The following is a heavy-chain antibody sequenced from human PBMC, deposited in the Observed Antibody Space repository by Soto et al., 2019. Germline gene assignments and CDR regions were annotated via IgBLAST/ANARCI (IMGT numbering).Heavy chain of an antibody. V-gene: IGHV3-48*02. J-gene: IGHJ5*02. D-gene: IGHD3-3*01. Sequence: GGSLRLSCAASGFTFRSYSMNLVRQAPGKGLEWVSYISSSSSTIYYADSVKGRFTISRDNAKNSLYLQMNSLRDEDTAVYYCARESRFLEWLSLNWFDPWGQGTLVTSPQ. CDR2: ISSSSSTI. CDR3: ARESRFLEWLSLNWFDP. CDR1: GFTFRSYS.